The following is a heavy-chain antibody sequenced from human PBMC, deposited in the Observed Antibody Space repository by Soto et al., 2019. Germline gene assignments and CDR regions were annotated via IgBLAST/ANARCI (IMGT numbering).Heavy chain of an antibody. Sequence: GGSLRLSCAASGFTFSSYAMSWVRQAPGRGLEWVSAISGTGGSTYYADSVKGRFTISRDNSKNMLYLQMNSLRAEDTAVYYCAKDDPPRIVGATHLAFDYWGQGTLVTVSS. V-gene: IGHV3-23*01. CDR3: AKDDPPRIVGATHLAFDY. CDR1: GFTFSSYA. J-gene: IGHJ4*02. D-gene: IGHD1-26*01. CDR2: ISGTGGST.